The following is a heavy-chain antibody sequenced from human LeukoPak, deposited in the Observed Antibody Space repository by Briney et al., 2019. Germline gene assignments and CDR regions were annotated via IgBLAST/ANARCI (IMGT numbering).Heavy chain of an antibody. CDR3: ARGDAFGEFYYYNGMDV. CDR1: GYPFTSYY. V-gene: IGHV1-46*01. CDR2: INPSGGST. D-gene: IGHD3-10*01. J-gene: IGHJ6*02. Sequence: ASVKVSCKASGYPFTSYYMHWVRQAPGQGLEWMGIINPSGGSTSYAQKFQGRVTMTTDTSTSTVYMELSSLRSEDTAVYYCARGDAFGEFYYYNGMDVWGQGTTVTVSS.